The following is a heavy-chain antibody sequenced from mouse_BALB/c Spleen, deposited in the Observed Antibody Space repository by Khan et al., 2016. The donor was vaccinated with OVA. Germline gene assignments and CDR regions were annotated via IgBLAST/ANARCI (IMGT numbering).Heavy chain of an antibody. CDR2: INPNNGGT. J-gene: IGHJ1*01. V-gene: IGHV1-22*01. CDR1: GYTFTEYT. CDR3: ARREYYAYFWCFDV. Sequence: EVMLVESGPELVKPGASVKISCKTSGYTFTEYTMHWVKQSHGKSLEWIGRINPNNGGTSYNQKFKGKATLTVDTSSTTAYMELRSLTSEDSAVYYCARREYYAYFWCFDVWGAGTTVTVSS. D-gene: IGHD1-2*01.